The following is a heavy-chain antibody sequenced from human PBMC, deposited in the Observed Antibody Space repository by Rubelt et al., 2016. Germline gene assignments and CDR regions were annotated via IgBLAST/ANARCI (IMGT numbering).Heavy chain of an antibody. CDR3: ASEWELLG. J-gene: IGHJ4*02. V-gene: IGHV4-34*01. CDR2: INHSGST. Sequence: QVQLQQWGAGLLKPSETLSLTCAVYGGSFSGYYWSWIRQPPGKGLEWIGEINHSGSTNYNPSLKSRVTISVDTSKNQFSLKLSAVTAADTAVYYCASEWELLGWGQGTLVTVSS. D-gene: IGHD1-26*01. CDR1: GGSFSGYY.